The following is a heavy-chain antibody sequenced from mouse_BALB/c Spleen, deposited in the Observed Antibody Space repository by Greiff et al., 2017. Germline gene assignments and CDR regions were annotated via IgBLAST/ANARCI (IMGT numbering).Heavy chain of an antibody. J-gene: IGHJ3*01. CDR2: ISDGGSYT. D-gene: IGHD1-1*01. Sequence: EVQVVESGGGLVKPGGSLKLSCAASGFTFSDYYMYWVRQTPEKRLEWVATISDGGSYTYYPDSVKGRFTISRDNAKNNLYLQMSSLKSEDTAMYYCARDITHGGGFAYWGQGTLVTVSA. CDR1: GFTFSDYY. V-gene: IGHV5-4*02. CDR3: ARDITHGGGFAY.